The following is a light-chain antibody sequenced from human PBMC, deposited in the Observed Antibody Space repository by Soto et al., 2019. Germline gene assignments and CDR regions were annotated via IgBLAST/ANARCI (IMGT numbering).Light chain of an antibody. CDR3: QQYHTSPLT. V-gene: IGKV3-20*01. CDR1: QSVSSSY. Sequence: EMVLTQSPGTLSLSPGERATFSCRVSQSVSSSYIAWYQQKRGQAPRRLIYGASIRATGIPDRFSGSGSGTDFTLTISRLEPEDFALYYCQQYHTSPLTFGQGTKVDIK. CDR2: GAS. J-gene: IGKJ1*01.